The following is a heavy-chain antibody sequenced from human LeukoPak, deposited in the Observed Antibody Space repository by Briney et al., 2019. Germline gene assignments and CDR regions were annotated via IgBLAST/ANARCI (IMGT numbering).Heavy chain of an antibody. CDR3: ARRCSSTSCHAGFDY. CDR2: IYTSGST. Sequence: ASETLSLTCTVSGVSISSGYYYWSWIRQPAGKGLEWIGRIYTSGSTNYNPSLKSRVTISVDTSKNQFSLKLSSVTAADTAVYYCARRCSSTSCHAGFDYWGQGTLVTVSS. D-gene: IGHD2-2*01. CDR1: GVSISSGYYY. J-gene: IGHJ4*02. V-gene: IGHV4-61*02.